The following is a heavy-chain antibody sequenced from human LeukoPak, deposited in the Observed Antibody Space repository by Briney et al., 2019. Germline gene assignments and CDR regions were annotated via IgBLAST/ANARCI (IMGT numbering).Heavy chain of an antibody. CDR3: ARDGWPAFDY. CDR1: VESVSINTAA. Sequence: SQTLSLTCAISVESVSINTAAWNRIRQSPSRGLEWLGRTYYRSKWYTDYAVSVKSRITINPDTSKNQFSLQLNSVTPEDTAVYFCARDGWPAFDYCGQGTLVTVSS. CDR2: TYYRSKWYT. D-gene: IGHD2-15*01. V-gene: IGHV6-1*01. J-gene: IGHJ4*02.